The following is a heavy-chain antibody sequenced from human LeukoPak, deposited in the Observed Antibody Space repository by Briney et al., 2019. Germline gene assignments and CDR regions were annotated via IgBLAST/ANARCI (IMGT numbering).Heavy chain of an antibody. V-gene: IGHV3-11*04. Sequence: GGSLRLSCEGSGFTFSNYWMGWVRQARGKGLEWVSYISSSGNTIFYADSVKGRFTISRDNAKNSLYLQMNSLRAGDTAVYYCAMHHRIAAAGPFDYRGQGTLVTVSS. J-gene: IGHJ4*02. CDR3: AMHHRIAAAGPFDY. D-gene: IGHD6-13*01. CDR2: ISSSGNTI. CDR1: GFTFSNYW.